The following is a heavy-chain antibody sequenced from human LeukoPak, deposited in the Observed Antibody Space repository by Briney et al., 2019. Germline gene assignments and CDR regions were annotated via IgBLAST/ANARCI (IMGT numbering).Heavy chain of an antibody. J-gene: IGHJ4*02. Sequence: KPSETLSLTCTGSGGSISSSSYYWGWIRQPPGKGLEWIGSIYYSGSTYYNPSLKSRVTISVDTSKNQFSLKLSSVTAADTAVYYCASTIFGVVIMSFYFDYWGQGTLVTVSS. V-gene: IGHV4-39*01. CDR3: ASTIFGVVIMSFYFDY. CDR2: IYYSGST. CDR1: GGSISSSSYY. D-gene: IGHD3-3*01.